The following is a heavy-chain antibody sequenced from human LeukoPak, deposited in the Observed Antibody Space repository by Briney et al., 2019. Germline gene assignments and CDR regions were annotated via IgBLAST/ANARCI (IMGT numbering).Heavy chain of an antibody. V-gene: IGHV4-59*01. D-gene: IGHD5-18*01. CDR2: IYYSGST. CDR1: GGSISSYY. J-gene: IGHJ5*02. CDR3: ARGVDTATNWFDP. Sequence: ASETLSLTCTVSGGSISSYYWSWIRQPPGKGLEWIGYIYYSGSTNYNPSLKGRVTISVDTSKNQFSLKLSSVTAADTAVYYCARGVDTATNWFDPWGQGTLVTVSS.